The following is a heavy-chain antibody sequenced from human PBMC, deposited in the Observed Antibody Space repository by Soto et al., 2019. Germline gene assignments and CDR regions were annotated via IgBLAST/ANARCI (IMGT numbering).Heavy chain of an antibody. J-gene: IGHJ4*02. V-gene: IGHV3-74*01. D-gene: IGHD3-10*01. CDR2: INPDGSST. CDR1: GFTFSNYW. Sequence: GGSLRLSCAASGFTFSNYWMHWVRQAPGKGLLWVSRINPDGSSTSYADSVKDRFTISRDNAENTLFLQMNILRAEDTALYYCTSDTFGPRDSWGPGTLVTVSS. CDR3: TSDTFGPRDS.